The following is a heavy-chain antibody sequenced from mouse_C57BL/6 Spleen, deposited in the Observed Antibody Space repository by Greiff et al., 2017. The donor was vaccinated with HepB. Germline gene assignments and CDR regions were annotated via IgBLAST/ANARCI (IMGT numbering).Heavy chain of an antibody. J-gene: IGHJ4*01. CDR1: GYSITSGYY. V-gene: IGHV3-6*01. Sequence: EVHLVESGPGLVKPSQSLSLTCSVTGYSITSGYYWNWIRQFPGNKLAWMGYISYDGSNNYNPSLKNRISITRDTSKNQFFLKLNSVTTEDTATYYCARMDYWGQGTSVTVSS. CDR2: ISYDGSN. CDR3: ARMDY.